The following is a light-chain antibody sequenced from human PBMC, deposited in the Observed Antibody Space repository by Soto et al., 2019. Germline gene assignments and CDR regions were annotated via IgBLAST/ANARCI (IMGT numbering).Light chain of an antibody. CDR3: LQSHSLPDT. Sequence: DSQMAQSPYYLSASVGDRVAIRCRARHDMNTDLGWYQQKPGKATKRLIYDASNLQAGVPSRCSGSGSVKEFALTVSSLEPEDDATYDGLQSHSLPDTVGQGTNVEI. V-gene: IGKV1-17*01. CDR2: DAS. CDR1: HDMNTD. J-gene: IGKJ2*01.